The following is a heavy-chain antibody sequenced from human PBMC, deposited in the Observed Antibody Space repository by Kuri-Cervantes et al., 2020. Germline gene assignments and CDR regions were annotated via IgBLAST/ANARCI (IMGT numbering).Heavy chain of an antibody. CDR2: IYYSGST. D-gene: IGHD3-16*01. V-gene: IGHV4-59*12. CDR3: ARSKLRFPFDP. Sequence: SETLSLTCTVSGGSISSYYWSWIRQPPGKGLEWIGYIYYSGSTNYNPSLKSRVTMSVDTSKNQFSLKLSSVTAADTAVYYCARSKLRFPFDPWGQGTLVTVSS. J-gene: IGHJ5*02. CDR1: GGSISSYY.